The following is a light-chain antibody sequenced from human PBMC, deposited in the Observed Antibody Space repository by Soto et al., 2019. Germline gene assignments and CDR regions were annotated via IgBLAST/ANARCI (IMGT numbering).Light chain of an antibody. CDR1: QSISSW. CDR3: QQYTWT. V-gene: IGKV1-5*01. J-gene: IGKJ1*01. CDR2: DAS. Sequence: DIQMTQSPSTLSASVGDRVTITCRASQSISSWLAWYQQKPGKAPKLLIYDASSLESGVPSRFSGSGSVTEFTLTISSLQPDDFATYYCQQYTWTFGQGTKVEIK.